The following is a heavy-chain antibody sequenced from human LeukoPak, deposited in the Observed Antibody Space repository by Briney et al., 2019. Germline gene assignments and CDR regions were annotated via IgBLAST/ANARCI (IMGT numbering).Heavy chain of an antibody. Sequence: ASVKVSCKASGYTFTSYGISWVRQAPGQGLEWMGWISAYNGNTNYAQKLQGRVTMTTDTSTSTAYMELRSLRSDDTAVYYCASHTPTLWFGELSGAFDIWGQGTMVTVSS. D-gene: IGHD3-10*01. CDR2: ISAYNGNT. V-gene: IGHV1-18*01. CDR1: GYTFTSYG. J-gene: IGHJ3*02. CDR3: ASHTPTLWFGELSGAFDI.